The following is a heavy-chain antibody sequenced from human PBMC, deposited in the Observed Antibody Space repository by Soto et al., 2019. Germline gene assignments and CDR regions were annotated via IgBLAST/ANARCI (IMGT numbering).Heavy chain of an antibody. J-gene: IGHJ4*02. V-gene: IGHV3-30*04. CDR1: RFTFSRYA. D-gene: IGHD3-22*01. Sequence: QVQLVESGGGVVQPGRSLRLSCAASRFTFSRYAMHWVRQAPGKGLEWVAVISYDGRQKHYVDSVKGRFTISRDDSDNTLYLQMSSLRPEDTAVYYCAKDGYFDTYYFDHWGQGTLVTVSS. CDR3: AKDGYFDTYYFDH. CDR2: ISYDGRQK.